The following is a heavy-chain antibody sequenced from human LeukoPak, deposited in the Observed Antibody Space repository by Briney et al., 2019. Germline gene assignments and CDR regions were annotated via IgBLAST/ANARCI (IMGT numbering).Heavy chain of an antibody. J-gene: IGHJ4*02. D-gene: IGHD2-8*01. V-gene: IGHV3-33*01. CDR2: IWSDGSKT. CDR1: GFTSTSYG. CDR3: ARAGASNEFDY. Sequence: GGSLRLSCAASGFTSTSYGMHWVRQAPGKGLEWVAVIWSDGSKTYYVDSVRGRFTISRDYSKNTLYLQMSSLRAEDTAVYYCARAGASNEFDYWGQGTLVTVSS.